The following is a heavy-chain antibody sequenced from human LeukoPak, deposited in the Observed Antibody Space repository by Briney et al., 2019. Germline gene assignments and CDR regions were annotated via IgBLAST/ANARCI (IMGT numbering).Heavy chain of an antibody. CDR1: GDTSNTYS. Sequence: SVKVSCKASGDTSNTYSISWVRQAPGQRLEWMGRIIPILGVANDAQKFQGRVTITADLSTSTVYMELSSLTSEDTAVYYCARDGEEYYYDSSGLYYFDSWGQGTLVTVSS. J-gene: IGHJ4*02. CDR2: IIPILGVA. V-gene: IGHV1-69*04. D-gene: IGHD3-22*01. CDR3: ARDGEEYYYDSSGLYYFDS.